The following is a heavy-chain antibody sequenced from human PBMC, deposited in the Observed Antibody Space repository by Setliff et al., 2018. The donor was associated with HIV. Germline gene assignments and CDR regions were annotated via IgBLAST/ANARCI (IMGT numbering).Heavy chain of an antibody. D-gene: IGHD2-15*01. CDR3: ARGGLGVVGAIDY. Sequence: SETLSLTCAVSGGSISSGGYSWSWIRQPPGKGLEWIGYIYHSGSTHYNPSLKSRVTISVDRSKNQFSLKLSSVTAADTAVYYCARGGLGVVGAIDYWSQGTLVTVSS. CDR2: IYHSGST. CDR1: GGSISSGGYS. V-gene: IGHV4-30-2*01. J-gene: IGHJ4*02.